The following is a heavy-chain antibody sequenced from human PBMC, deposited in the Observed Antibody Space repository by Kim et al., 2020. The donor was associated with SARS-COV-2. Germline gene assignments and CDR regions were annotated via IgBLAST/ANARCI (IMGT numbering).Heavy chain of an antibody. Sequence: NYNPSLKSRVTISVDKSKNQFSLKLSSVTAADTAVYYCARDYDLDAFDIWGQGTMVTVSS. J-gene: IGHJ3*02. CDR3: ARDYDLDAFDI. D-gene: IGHD3-22*01. V-gene: IGHV4-4*02.